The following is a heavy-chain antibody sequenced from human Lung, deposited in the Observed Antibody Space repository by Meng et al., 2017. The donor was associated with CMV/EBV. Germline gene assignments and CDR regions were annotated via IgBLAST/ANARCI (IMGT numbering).Heavy chain of an antibody. CDR2: MYTRESN. Sequence: PSQPQSCIAPVAAASSRRSSTHWSCIRQTARNRREWLGRMYTRESNNYNPSLTSRVTISADTSKNQFSLTLSSVTAADTAVYYCARAGMTTETVPYFDYWGQGTLVTVSS. D-gene: IGHD4-17*01. CDR3: ARAGMTTETVPYFDY. CDR1: AASSRRSSTH. J-gene: IGHJ4*02. V-gene: IGHV4-61*02.